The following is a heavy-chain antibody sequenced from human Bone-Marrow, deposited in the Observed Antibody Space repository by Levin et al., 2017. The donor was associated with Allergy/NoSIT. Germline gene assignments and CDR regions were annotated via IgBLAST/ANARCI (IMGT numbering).Heavy chain of an antibody. Sequence: GESLKISCSASGFTFSSYAMHWVRQAPGKGLEYVSAISSNGGSTYYADSVKGRFTISRDNSKNTLYLQMSSLRAEDTAVYYCVKGVWGGWYQRSPDAFDIWGQGTMVTVSS. CDR2: ISSNGGST. D-gene: IGHD6-19*01. CDR3: VKGVWGGWYQRSPDAFDI. J-gene: IGHJ3*02. V-gene: IGHV3-64D*06. CDR1: GFTFSSYA.